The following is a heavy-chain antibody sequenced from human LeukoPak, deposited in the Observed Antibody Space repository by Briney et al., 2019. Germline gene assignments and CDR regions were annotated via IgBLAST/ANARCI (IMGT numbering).Heavy chain of an antibody. Sequence: GGSLRLSCAASGFTFRSYAMSWVRQAPGKGLEWVSAISGSGGSTFYADSVKGRFTISRDNSKNPLSLQMNSLRADDTAAYYCAKRDYGSNPVSPSYYYYYGMDVWSQGTTVTVSS. D-gene: IGHD4-23*01. CDR2: ISGSGGST. V-gene: IGHV3-23*01. J-gene: IGHJ6*02. CDR3: AKRDYGSNPVSPSYYYYYGMDV. CDR1: GFTFRSYA.